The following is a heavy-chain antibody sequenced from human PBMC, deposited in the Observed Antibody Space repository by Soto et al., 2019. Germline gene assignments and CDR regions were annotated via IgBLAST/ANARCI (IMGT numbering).Heavy chain of an antibody. V-gene: IGHV3-23*01. CDR1: GFIFGNYM. J-gene: IGHJ3*02. CDR3: APHVYCSGGSCHYDAFDI. D-gene: IGHD2-15*01. Sequence: EAQLLESGGGLVQPGESLRLSCAVSGFIFGNYMMTWVRQAPGKGLEWVSTIRDSGDSTYYADSVKGRFTISRDNFKNTLYLQMDSLGAEDTAVYYCAPHVYCSGGSCHYDAFDIRGQGAWSPSLQ. CDR2: IRDSGDST.